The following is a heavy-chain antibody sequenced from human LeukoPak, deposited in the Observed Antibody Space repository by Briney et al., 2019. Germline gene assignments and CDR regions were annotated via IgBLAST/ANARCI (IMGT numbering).Heavy chain of an antibody. CDR1: GGSISSGGYY. CDR2: IYYSGST. D-gene: IGHD3-22*01. J-gene: IGHJ4*02. Sequence: SETLSLTCTVSGGSISSGGYYWSWMRQHPGKGLEWIGYIYYSGSTYYNPSLKSRVTISVDTSKNQFSLKLSSVTAADTAVYYCARETLTRDYYDSSGSFDYWGQGTLVTVSS. V-gene: IGHV4-31*03. CDR3: ARETLTRDYYDSSGSFDY.